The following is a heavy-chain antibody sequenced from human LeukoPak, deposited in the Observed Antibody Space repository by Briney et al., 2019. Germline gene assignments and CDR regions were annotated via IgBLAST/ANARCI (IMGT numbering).Heavy chain of an antibody. Sequence: PSETLSLTCTVSGGSISSNTYYWDWIRQPPGKGLECIGSIYYGGSTYYNPSLKSRVITSVDTSKNQFSLKLSSVTAADTAVYYCARAYYYASSAFDIWGQGTMVTVSS. J-gene: IGHJ3*02. V-gene: IGHV4-39*01. CDR2: IYYGGST. D-gene: IGHD3-22*01. CDR1: GGSISSNTYY. CDR3: ARAYYYASSAFDI.